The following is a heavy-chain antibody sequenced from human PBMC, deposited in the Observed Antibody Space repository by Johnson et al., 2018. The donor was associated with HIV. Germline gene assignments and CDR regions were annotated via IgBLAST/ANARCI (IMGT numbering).Heavy chain of an antibody. CDR1: GFTFRSYW. Sequence: VQLVESGGGLVQPGGSLRLSCAASGFTFRSYWMSWVRQAPGEGLNWISYISSSGSTIYYADSVKGRFTISRDNAKNSLYLQMNSLRAEDTAIYYCARDRALEDAFDLWGQGTMVTVSS. D-gene: IGHD1-26*01. V-gene: IGHV3-48*04. CDR2: ISSSGSTI. CDR3: ARDRALEDAFDL. J-gene: IGHJ3*01.